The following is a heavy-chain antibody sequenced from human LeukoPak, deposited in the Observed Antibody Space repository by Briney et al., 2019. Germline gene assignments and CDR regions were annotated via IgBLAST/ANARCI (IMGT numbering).Heavy chain of an antibody. Sequence: GGSLTLSCAASGFTFSSYGMHWVRQAPGKELERVAFIRYDGSNKYYADSVKGRFTISRDISKNTLYLQMNSLRAEDTAVYYCAKVNYYYGSGSAFDIWGQGTMVTVSS. J-gene: IGHJ3*02. V-gene: IGHV3-30*02. CDR2: IRYDGSNK. CDR3: AKVNYYYGSGSAFDI. CDR1: GFTFSSYG. D-gene: IGHD3-10*01.